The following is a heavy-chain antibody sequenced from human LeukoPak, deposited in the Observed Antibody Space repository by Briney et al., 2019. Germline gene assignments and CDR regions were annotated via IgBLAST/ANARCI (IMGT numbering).Heavy chain of an antibody. CDR3: PKADGYCTTTSCSHEEFDY. J-gene: IGHJ4*02. CDR2: MSYDRSNK. V-gene: IGHV3-30*18. D-gene: IGHD2-2*01. Sequence: AGGSLRLSCAASGFTFSDYGMHWVRQAPGHRLECLTVMSYDRSNKYYADSVKGRFAISRDNSRNTLYLQMNSLRAEDTAVYYCPKADGYCTTTSCSHEEFDYWGQGTLVTVSS. CDR1: GFTFSDYG.